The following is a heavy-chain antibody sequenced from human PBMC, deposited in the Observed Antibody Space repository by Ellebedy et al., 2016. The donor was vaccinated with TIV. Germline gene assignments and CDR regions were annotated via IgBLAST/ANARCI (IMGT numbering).Heavy chain of an antibody. V-gene: IGHV3-48*03. D-gene: IGHD1-26*01. CDR2: ISSSAKTI. Sequence: PGGSLRLSCAASGFSFGNHDMNWVRQAPGKGLEWVSYISSSAKTIYSADSVKGRFTVSRDNAKKLLYLQMYSLRAEDTAVYYCARHSGTYYEYFYGMDVWGQGTTVTVSS. J-gene: IGHJ6*02. CDR1: GFSFGNHD. CDR3: ARHSGTYYEYFYGMDV.